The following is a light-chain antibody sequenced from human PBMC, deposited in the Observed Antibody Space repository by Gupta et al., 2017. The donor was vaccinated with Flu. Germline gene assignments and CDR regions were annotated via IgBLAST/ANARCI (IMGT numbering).Light chain of an antibody. Sequence: EVLLTQSPDPLSLSPGDRVTLSCRASQSVNYYLAWYQQKPGQAPRLLIYDTYNRATDIPPRFSGDGSGTDFTLTITGLEPEDFAVYYCQQRSSWPLTFGGGTMLE. CDR1: QSVNYY. J-gene: IGKJ4*01. V-gene: IGKV3-11*01. CDR2: DTY. CDR3: QQRSSWPLT.